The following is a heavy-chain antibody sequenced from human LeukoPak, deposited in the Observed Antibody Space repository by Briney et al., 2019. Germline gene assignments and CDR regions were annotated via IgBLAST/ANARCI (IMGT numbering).Heavy chain of an antibody. J-gene: IGHJ5*02. CDR2: INPNSGGT. Sequence: GASVKVSCKASGYTFTGYYMHWVRQAPGQGLEWMGWINPNSGGTNYAQKFQGRVTMTRDTSISTAYMELSRLRSDDTAVYYCARDPRRSSGWYRQALNWFDPWGQGTLVTVSS. CDR1: GYTFTGYY. CDR3: ARDPRRSSGWYRQALNWFDP. V-gene: IGHV1-2*02. D-gene: IGHD6-19*01.